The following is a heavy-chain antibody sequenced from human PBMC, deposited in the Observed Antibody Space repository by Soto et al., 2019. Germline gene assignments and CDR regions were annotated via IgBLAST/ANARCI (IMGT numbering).Heavy chain of an antibody. CDR3: ARQRWLQFTDAFDI. CDR1: GFTFSSYA. J-gene: IGHJ3*02. Sequence: GGSLRLSCAASGFTFSSYAIHGVRQAPGKGLEWVAVISYDGSNKYYADSVKGRYTISRDNSKNTLYLPMNSLRAEDTAVYYCARQRWLQFTDAFDIWGHGTIVTVSS. V-gene: IGHV3-30-3*01. D-gene: IGHD5-12*01. CDR2: ISYDGSNK.